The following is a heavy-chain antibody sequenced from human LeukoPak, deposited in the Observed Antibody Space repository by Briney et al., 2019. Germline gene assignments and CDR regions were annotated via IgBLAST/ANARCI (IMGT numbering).Heavy chain of an antibody. CDR2: INHSGST. V-gene: IGHV4-34*01. Sequence: SETLSLTCAVYGGSFSVYYWSWIRQPPGKGLEWIGEINHSGSTNYNPSLESRVTISVDTSKNQFSLKLSSVTAADTAVYYCARHDKDTFDYWGQGTLVTVSS. J-gene: IGHJ4*02. CDR1: GGSFSVYY. CDR3: ARHDKDTFDY. D-gene: IGHD2-15*01.